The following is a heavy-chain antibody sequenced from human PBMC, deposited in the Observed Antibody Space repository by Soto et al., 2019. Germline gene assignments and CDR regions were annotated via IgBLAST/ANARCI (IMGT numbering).Heavy chain of an antibody. D-gene: IGHD3-22*01. CDR1: GFTFSSYS. V-gene: IGHV3-48*01. J-gene: IGHJ6*02. CDR3: ARGRTITMIVVVPIDV. CDR2: ISSSSSTI. Sequence: GGSLRLSCAASGFTFSSYSMNWVRQAPGKGLEWVSYISSSSSTIYYADSVKGRFTISRDNAKNSLYLQMNSLRAEDTAVYYCARGRTITMIVVVPIDVWGQGTTVTVSS.